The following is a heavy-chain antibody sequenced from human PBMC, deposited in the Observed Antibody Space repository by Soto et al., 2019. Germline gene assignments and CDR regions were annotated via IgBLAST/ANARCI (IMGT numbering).Heavy chain of an antibody. V-gene: IGHV3-30*18. Sequence: VQLVESGGGVVQPGRSLRLSCAASGFTFSDYAMHWVRQAPGKGLEGVAVVSHDGRNTHYADSVKGRFTISRDSSKNTVALEMTSLRAEDTAVYYCAKGGRQWLVTSDFNYWGQGALVTVSS. D-gene: IGHD6-19*01. CDR2: VSHDGRNT. J-gene: IGHJ4*02. CDR3: AKGGRQWLVTSDFNY. CDR1: GFTFSDYA.